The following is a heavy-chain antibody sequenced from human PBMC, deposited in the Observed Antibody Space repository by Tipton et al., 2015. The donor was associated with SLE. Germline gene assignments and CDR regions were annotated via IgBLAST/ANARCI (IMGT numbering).Heavy chain of an antibody. V-gene: IGHV4-4*07. D-gene: IGHD2-15*01. Sequence: GLVKPSETLSLTCTVSGGAISTFYWSWIRQSAGKGLEWIGRIYSSGRTNYNPSLKSRVTISVDTSKNQFSLKLSSVTAADTAVYYCSRDFVAWGQGILVTVSS. CDR3: SRDFVA. CDR2: IYSSGRT. J-gene: IGHJ4*02. CDR1: GGAISTFY.